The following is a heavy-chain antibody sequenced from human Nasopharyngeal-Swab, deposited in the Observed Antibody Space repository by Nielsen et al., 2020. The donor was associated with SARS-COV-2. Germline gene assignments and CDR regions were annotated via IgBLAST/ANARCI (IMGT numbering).Heavy chain of an antibody. CDR1: GGSIISSSYY. Sequence: SETLSLTFTVSGGSIISSSYYWGWIRQPPGKGLVWIGSIYYSASTYYNPSLTSRVTISVDTSKNQFSLKLSSVTAADTAVYYCARQEYLNWFDPWGQGTLVTVSS. CDR2: IYYSAST. D-gene: IGHD6-6*01. CDR3: ARQEYLNWFDP. V-gene: IGHV4-39*01. J-gene: IGHJ5*02.